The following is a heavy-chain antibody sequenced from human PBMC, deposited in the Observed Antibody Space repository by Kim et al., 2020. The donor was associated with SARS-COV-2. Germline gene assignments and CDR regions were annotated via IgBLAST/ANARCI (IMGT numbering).Heavy chain of an antibody. V-gene: IGHV4-34*01. CDR1: GGSFSGYY. Sequence: SETLSLTCAVYGGSFSGYYWSWIRQPPGKGLEWIGEINHSGSTNYNPSLKSRVTISVDTSKNQFSLKLSSVAAAATAVYYCAGGPAGYWYFDLWGRGTLVTVSS. CDR2: INHSGST. CDR3: AGGPAGYWYFDL. D-gene: IGHD6-13*01. J-gene: IGHJ2*01.